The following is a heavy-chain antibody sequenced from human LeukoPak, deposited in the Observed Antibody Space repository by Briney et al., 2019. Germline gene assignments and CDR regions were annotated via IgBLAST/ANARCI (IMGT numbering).Heavy chain of an antibody. D-gene: IGHD3-22*01. CDR2: IAPGFHTT. CDR1: GDSFTNYA. J-gene: IGHJ5*02. Sequence: SVKVSCKASGDSFTNYAVVWVRQAPGQGLEWMGGIAPGFHTTDYAQRFQGRLIITADESTTTAYMELSSLTSEDTAMYYCARWDAHYHEGDNWFDPWGQGTLVTVSS. CDR3: ARWDAHYHEGDNWFDP. V-gene: IGHV1-69*01.